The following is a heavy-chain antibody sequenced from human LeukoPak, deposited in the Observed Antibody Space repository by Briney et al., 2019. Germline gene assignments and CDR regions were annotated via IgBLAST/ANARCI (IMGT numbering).Heavy chain of an antibody. CDR2: IYYSGST. D-gene: IGHD3-9*01. J-gene: IGHJ3*02. CDR3: ARRGESYYDILTGSKDAFDI. Sequence: SETLSLTCTVSGGSISSGDYYWSWIRQPPGKGLEWIGYIYYSGSTYYNPSLKSRVTISVDTSKNQFSLKLSSVTAADTAMYYCARRGESYYDILTGSKDAFDIWGQGTVVTVSS. CDR1: GGSISSGDYY. V-gene: IGHV4-30-4*08.